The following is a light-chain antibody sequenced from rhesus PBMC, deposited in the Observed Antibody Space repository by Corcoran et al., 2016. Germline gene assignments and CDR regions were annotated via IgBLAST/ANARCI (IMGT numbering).Light chain of an antibody. CDR1: QSVGSN. J-gene: IGKJ1*01. Sequence: ETVVTQSPATLSLSPGERATLSCRASQSVGSNLAWYQQKPGQAPKPVIIHASSRATGSPDRVSGSGSETAFTLTIRSLEPEDVGVYHCQQYNNWRTFGQGTKVEIK. CDR2: HAS. CDR3: QQYNNWRT. V-gene: IGKV3-42*02.